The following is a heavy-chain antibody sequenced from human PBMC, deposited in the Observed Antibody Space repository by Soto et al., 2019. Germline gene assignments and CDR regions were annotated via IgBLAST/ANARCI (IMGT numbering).Heavy chain of an antibody. CDR2: ISYDGSNK. V-gene: IGHV3-30*18. Sequence: QVQLVESGGGVVQPGRSLRLSCAASGFTFSSYGMHWVRQAPGKGLEWVAVISYDGSNKYYADSVKGRFTISRDNSKNTLYLQINSQRAEDTAVYYCAKDPSVVPAAGYDYWGQGTLVTVS. J-gene: IGHJ4*02. CDR1: GFTFSSYG. CDR3: AKDPSVVPAAGYDY. D-gene: IGHD2-2*01.